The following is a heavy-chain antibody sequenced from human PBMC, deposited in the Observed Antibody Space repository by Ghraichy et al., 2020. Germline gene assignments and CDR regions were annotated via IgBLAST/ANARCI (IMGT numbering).Heavy chain of an antibody. CDR3: ARLGGGAFDP. CDR1: RGSISSGGYF. Sequence: SQTLSLTCTVSRGSISSGGYFWSWIRQPAGKGLEWIGRIFINGNTNYNPSLKSRVSMSIDAANNQMSLRLTSVTAADMAVYYCARLGGGAFDPWGQGTLVTVSS. J-gene: IGHJ5*02. D-gene: IGHD3-16*01. CDR2: IFINGNT. V-gene: IGHV4-61*02.